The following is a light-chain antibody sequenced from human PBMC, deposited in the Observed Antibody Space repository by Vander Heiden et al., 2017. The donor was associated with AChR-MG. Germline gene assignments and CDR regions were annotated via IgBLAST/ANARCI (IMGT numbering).Light chain of an antibody. CDR3: QQPAYSPAWT. J-gene: IGKJ1*01. CDR2: GTS. CDR1: QSVSNSF. Sequence: EIGVMQTPGTLSLSPGVRATLSCRASQSVSNSFFAWYQQKPGQAPRLLIYGTSTRATGIPDRFSGSGCGTDFTLTISRLEPEDFAVYYCQQPAYSPAWTFGQGTKVEIK. V-gene: IGKV3-20*01.